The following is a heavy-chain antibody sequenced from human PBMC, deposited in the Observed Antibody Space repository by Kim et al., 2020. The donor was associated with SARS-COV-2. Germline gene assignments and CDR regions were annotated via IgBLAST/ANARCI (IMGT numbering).Heavy chain of an antibody. D-gene: IGHD3-3*01. Sequence: SLQSRVTISVDPSKNQFSRKLSSVTAADTAVYYCARDWSGYPYPLDAFDIWGQGTMVTVSS. J-gene: IGHJ3*02. V-gene: IGHV4-59*01. CDR3: ARDWSGYPYPLDAFDI.